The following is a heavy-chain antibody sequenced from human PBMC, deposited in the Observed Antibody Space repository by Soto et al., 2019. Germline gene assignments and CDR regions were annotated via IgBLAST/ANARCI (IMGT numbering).Heavy chain of an antibody. CDR1: GYTFTGYY. V-gene: IGHV1-2*04. CDR3: ASSRGIAAVVPRYYGMDV. D-gene: IGHD6-13*01. Sequence: QVQLVQSGAEVKKPGASVKVSCKASGYTFTGYYMHWVRQAPGQGLEWMGWINPNSGGTNYAQKFQGWVTMTRDTSISTAYMELSRLRSDDTAVYYCASSRGIAAVVPRYYGMDVWGQGTTVTVSS. J-gene: IGHJ6*02. CDR2: INPNSGGT.